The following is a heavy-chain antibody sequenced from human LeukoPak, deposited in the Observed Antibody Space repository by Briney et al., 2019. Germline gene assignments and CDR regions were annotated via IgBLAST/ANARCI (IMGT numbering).Heavy chain of an antibody. V-gene: IGHV3-23*01. CDR1: GFTFSSYA. D-gene: IGHD3-22*01. CDR2: ISGSGGST. Sequence: GGSLRLSCAASGFTFSSYAMSWVRQAPGKGLEWVSAISGSGGSTYYADSVKGRFTISRDNSKNTLYLQMNSLRAEGTAVYYCAKSPYYYDSSGQLGTKDNWFDPWGQGTLVTVSS. CDR3: AKSPYYYDSSGQLGTKDNWFDP. J-gene: IGHJ5*02.